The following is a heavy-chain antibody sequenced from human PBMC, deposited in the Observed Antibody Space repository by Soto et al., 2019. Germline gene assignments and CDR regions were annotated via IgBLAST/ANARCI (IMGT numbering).Heavy chain of an antibody. CDR3: AKDLAEYYGSGSYYTAYSFDY. Sequence: PGESLKISCAASGFTFSSYAISWVRQAPGKGLEWVSAISGSGGSTYYADSVKGRFTISRDNSKNTLYLQMNSLRAEDTAVYYCAKDLAEYYGSGSYYTAYSFDYWGQGTLVTVSS. CDR1: GFTFSSYA. J-gene: IGHJ4*02. CDR2: ISGSGGST. D-gene: IGHD3-10*01. V-gene: IGHV3-23*01.